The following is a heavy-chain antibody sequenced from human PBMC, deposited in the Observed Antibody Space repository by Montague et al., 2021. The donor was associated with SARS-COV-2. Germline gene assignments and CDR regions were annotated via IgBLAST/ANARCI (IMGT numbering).Heavy chain of an antibody. J-gene: IGHJ3*02. Sequence: SETLSLTCTVSGASVSSSDWGWIRQSPGKGLEWIGYFYSVGSTDYNPSLKSRVTISRDTSKNQFSLKVRSVTAADTAIYYCAEETMTADAFDIWGQGTMVTVSS. CDR2: FYSVGST. V-gene: IGHV4-59*02. CDR1: GASVSSSD. D-gene: IGHD1-14*01. CDR3: AEETMTADAFDI.